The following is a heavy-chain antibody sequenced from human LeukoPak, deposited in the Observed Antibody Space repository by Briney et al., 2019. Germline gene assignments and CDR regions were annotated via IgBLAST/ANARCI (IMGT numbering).Heavy chain of an antibody. J-gene: IGHJ4*02. CDR1: GYTFTGYY. CDR3: ARGVRDGYNLSWFFDY. CDR2: INPNSGGT. Sequence: GASVKVSCKASGYTFTGYYMHWVRQAPGQGLEWMGWINPNSGGTNYAQKFQGRVTMTRDTSISTAYMELSRLRSDDTAVYYCARGVRDGYNLSWFFDYWGQGTLVTVSS. V-gene: IGHV1-2*02. D-gene: IGHD5-24*01.